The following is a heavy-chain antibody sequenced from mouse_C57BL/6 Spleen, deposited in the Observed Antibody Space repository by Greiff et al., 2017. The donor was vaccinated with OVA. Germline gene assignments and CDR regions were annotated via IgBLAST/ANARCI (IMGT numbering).Heavy chain of an antibody. CDR3: ARSPDGRYAMDY. CDR1: GYTFTSYW. Sequence: VQRVESGAELAKPGASVKLSCKASGYTFTSYWMHWVKQRPGQGLEWIGYINPSSGYTKYNQKFKDKATLTADKSSSTAYMQLSSLTYEDSAVYYCARSPDGRYAMDYWGQGTSVTVSS. V-gene: IGHV1-7*01. CDR2: INPSSGYT. D-gene: IGHD1-1*01. J-gene: IGHJ4*01.